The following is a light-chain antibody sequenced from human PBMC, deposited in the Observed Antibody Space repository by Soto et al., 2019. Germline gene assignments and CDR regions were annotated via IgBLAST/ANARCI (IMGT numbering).Light chain of an antibody. CDR2: AAS. CDR3: EHLNSYPPGG. J-gene: IGKJ3*01. CDR1: QGISSY. Sequence: ITFTHYQFVRAACMGNRDTITGGASQGISSYLAWYQQKPGKAPKLLIYAASTLQSGVPSRFSGSGSGTEFTLTISSLQPEDFATYYSEHLNSYPPGGFGPGTKV. V-gene: IGKV1-9*01.